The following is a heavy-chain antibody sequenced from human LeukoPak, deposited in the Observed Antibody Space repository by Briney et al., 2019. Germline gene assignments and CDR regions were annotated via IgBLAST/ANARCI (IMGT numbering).Heavy chain of an antibody. J-gene: IGHJ5*02. D-gene: IGHD3-22*01. Sequence: SETLSLTCSVSGVSISSYYWSWIRQPAGKGLEWIGRIYIGGSTNYNPSLESRVTMSVDTSKNQFSLRLSSVTAADTAVYYCARSWLNQPYNWFDPWGQGTLVTVSS. CDR3: ARSWLNQPYNWFDP. CDR1: GVSISSYY. CDR2: IYIGGST. V-gene: IGHV4-4*07.